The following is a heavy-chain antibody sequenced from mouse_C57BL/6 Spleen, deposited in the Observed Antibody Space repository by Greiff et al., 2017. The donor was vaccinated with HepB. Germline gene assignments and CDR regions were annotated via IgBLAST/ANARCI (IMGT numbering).Heavy chain of an antibody. CDR3: AREDEYGNYDY. CDR1: GYSITSGYY. Sequence: ESGPGLVKPSQSLSLTCSVTGYSITSGYYWNWIRQFPGNKLEWMGYISYDGSNNYNPSLKNRISITRDTSKNQLFLKLNSVTTEDTATYYCAREDEYGNYDYWGQGTTLTVSS. CDR2: ISYDGSN. V-gene: IGHV3-6*01. D-gene: IGHD2-1*01. J-gene: IGHJ2*01.